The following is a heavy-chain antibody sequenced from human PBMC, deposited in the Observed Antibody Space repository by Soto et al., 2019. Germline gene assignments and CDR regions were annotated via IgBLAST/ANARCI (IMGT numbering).Heavy chain of an antibody. CDR1: GGSISSYY. CDR2: IYYSGST. D-gene: IGHD3-3*01. CDR3: ARVTNPKFWSGYYTRSIFDY. Sequence: SETLSLTCTVSGGSISSYYWSWIRQPPGKGLEWIGYIYYSGSTNYNPSLKSRVTISVDTSKNQFSLKLSSVTAADTAVYYCARVTNPKFWSGYYTRSIFDYWGQGTLVTVSS. J-gene: IGHJ4*02. V-gene: IGHV4-59*01.